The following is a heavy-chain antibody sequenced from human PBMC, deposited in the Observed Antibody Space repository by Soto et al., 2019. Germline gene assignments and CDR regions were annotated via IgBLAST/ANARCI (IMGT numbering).Heavy chain of an antibody. D-gene: IGHD2-2*01. CDR1: AFTFSSYW. Sequence: HPGGSLRLSCAASAFTFSSYWMSWVRQAPGKGLEWVANIKQDGSEKYYVDSVKGRFTISRDNAKNSLYLQMNSLRAEDTAVYYCARAYCSSTSCADYYYGMDVWGQGTTVTVSS. J-gene: IGHJ6*02. V-gene: IGHV3-7*01. CDR3: ARAYCSSTSCADYYYGMDV. CDR2: IKQDGSEK.